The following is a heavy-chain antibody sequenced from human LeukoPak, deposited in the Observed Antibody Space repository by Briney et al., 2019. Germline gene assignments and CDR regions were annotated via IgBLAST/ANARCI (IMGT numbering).Heavy chain of an antibody. D-gene: IGHD3-22*01. V-gene: IGHV1-58*01. CDR3: AAGTPSYYYDSSGYTYYYYGMDV. CDR2: IVVGSGNT. Sequence: ASVKVSCKASGFTFTSSAVQWVRQARGQRLEWIGWIVVGSGNTNYAQKFQERVTITRDMSTSIAYMELSSLRSEDTAVYYCAAGTPSYYYDSSGYTYYYYGMDVWGQGTTVTVSS. CDR1: GFTFTSSA. J-gene: IGHJ6*02.